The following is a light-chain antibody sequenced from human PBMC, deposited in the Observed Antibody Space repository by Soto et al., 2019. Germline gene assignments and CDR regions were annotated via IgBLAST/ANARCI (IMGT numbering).Light chain of an antibody. CDR1: SSNIGSNS. Sequence: QPVLTQSPSASGTPGPGVTISCSGSSSNIGSNSVNWYRQLPGTAPKLLIYRNNQRPSGVPDRFSGSKSGTSASLAISGLQSEDEADYYCAAWDDSLDGGVFGGGTKVTVL. J-gene: IGLJ3*02. V-gene: IGLV1-44*01. CDR3: AAWDDSLDGGV. CDR2: RNN.